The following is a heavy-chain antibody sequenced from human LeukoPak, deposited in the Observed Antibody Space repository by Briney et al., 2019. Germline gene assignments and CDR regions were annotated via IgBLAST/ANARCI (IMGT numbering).Heavy chain of an antibody. CDR1: GYTFTGYY. CDR3: ARVAYSSSAVHWFDP. D-gene: IGHD6-6*01. V-gene: IGHV1-2*02. J-gene: IGHJ5*02. Sequence: ASVTVSCKASGYTFTGYYIHWVRQARGQGREWMGWINPNSGGTNYAQKFQGRVPMSRDTSISTASIELSRLRSDDTAVYYCARVAYSSSAVHWFDPWGQGTLVTVFS. CDR2: INPNSGGT.